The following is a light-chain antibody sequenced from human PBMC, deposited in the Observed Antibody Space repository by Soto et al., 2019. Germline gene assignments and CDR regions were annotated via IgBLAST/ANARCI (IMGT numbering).Light chain of an antibody. CDR3: QQHSNWT. V-gene: IGKV3-11*01. CDR2: DAS. CDR1: QSVSSY. Sequence: EIVLTQSPATLSLSPVERATLSCRASQSVSSYLAWYQQKPGQAPRLLIYDASNRATGIPARFSGSGSGTDFTLTISSLEPEDFAVYYCQQHSNWTFGQGTKVDIK. J-gene: IGKJ1*01.